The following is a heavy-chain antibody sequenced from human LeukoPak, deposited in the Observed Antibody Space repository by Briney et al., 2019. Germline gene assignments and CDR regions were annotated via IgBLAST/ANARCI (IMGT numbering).Heavy chain of an antibody. D-gene: IGHD2-15*01. J-gene: IGHJ4*02. CDR1: GGTFSSYA. CDR3: AREAVVAATPYYFDY. CDR2: IIPIFGTA. Sequence: SVKVSCKASGGTFSSYAISWVRQAPGQGLEWMGGIIPIFGTANYAQKFQGRVTITADESTSTAYMELSSLRSEDTAVYYCAREAVVAATPYYFDYWGQGTLVTVSS. V-gene: IGHV1-69*13.